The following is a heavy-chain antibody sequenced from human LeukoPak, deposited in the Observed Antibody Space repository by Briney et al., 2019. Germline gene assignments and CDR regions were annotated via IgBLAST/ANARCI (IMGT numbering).Heavy chain of an antibody. V-gene: IGHV3-7*01. CDR1: GFTFSSYW. CDR3: ARARGYYYDSSGYYPLDY. Sequence: PGGSLRLSCAASGFTFSSYWMSWVRQAPGKGLEWVANIKQDGSEKYYVDSVKGRFTISRDNAKNSLYLQMNSLRAEDTAVYYCARARGYYYDSSGYYPLDYWGPGTLVTVSS. J-gene: IGHJ4*02. CDR2: IKQDGSEK. D-gene: IGHD3-22*01.